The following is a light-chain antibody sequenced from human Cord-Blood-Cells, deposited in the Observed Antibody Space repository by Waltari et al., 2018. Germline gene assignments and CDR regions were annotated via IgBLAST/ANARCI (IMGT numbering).Light chain of an antibody. J-gene: IGKJ4*01. CDR3: MQRIEFPLT. CDR2: TLS. CDR1: QSLLDSDDGNTY. V-gene: IGKV2-40*01. Sequence: DLVMTQTPLSLPVTPGEPASISCRSSQSLLDSDDGNTYLDWYLQKPGQSPQLLIYTLSYPASGVPDRFSGSGSGTEFTLKISRVEAEDVGVYYCMQRIEFPLTFGGGTKVEIK.